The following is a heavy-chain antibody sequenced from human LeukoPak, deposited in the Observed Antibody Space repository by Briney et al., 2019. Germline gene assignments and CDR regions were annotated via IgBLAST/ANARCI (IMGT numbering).Heavy chain of an antibody. J-gene: IGHJ4*02. CDR2: ISSSSSTI. CDR1: GFTFSSYS. Sequence: AGGSLRLSCAASGFTFSSYSMNWVRQAPGKGLEWVSYISSSSSTIYYADSVKGRFTISRDNAKNSLYLQMNSLRAEDTAVYYCAKFIVATIRRSYFDYWGQGTLVTVSS. D-gene: IGHD5-12*01. V-gene: IGHV3-48*01. CDR3: AKFIVATIRRSYFDY.